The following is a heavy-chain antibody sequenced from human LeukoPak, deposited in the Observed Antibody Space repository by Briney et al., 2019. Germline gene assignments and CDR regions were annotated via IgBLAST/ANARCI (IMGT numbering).Heavy chain of an antibody. CDR3: ARLRLYARHFDL. J-gene: IGHJ2*01. V-gene: IGHV4-34*01. CDR2: INHSGST. CDR1: GGSFSGYY. D-gene: IGHD2-8*01. Sequence: PSETLSLTCAVYGGSFSGYYWSWIRQPPGKGLEWIGEINHSGSTNYNPSLKSRVTISVDTSKNQFSLKLSSVTAADTAVYNCARLRLYARHFDLWGRGTLVTVSS.